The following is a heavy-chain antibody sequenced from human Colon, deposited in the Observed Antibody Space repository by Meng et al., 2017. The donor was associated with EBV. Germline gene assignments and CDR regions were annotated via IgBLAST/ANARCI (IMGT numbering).Heavy chain of an antibody. Sequence: VQLEDAGPRPVTPSQALSLPCSVSGGAFCRGGDHWAWSRQHPGKGLEWFGHSYYSGGNFYNPSLKRRVIISIDTSKNQFCLILSSVTAADTAVYYCARVSAGWDYFDYWGQGTLVTVSS. CDR3: ARVSAGWDYFDY. CDR2: SYYSGGN. V-gene: IGHV4-31*03. CDR1: GGAFCRGGDH. J-gene: IGHJ4*02. D-gene: IGHD6-19*01.